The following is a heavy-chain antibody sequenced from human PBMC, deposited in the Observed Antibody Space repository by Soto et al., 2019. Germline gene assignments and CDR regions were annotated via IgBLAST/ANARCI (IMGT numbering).Heavy chain of an antibody. D-gene: IGHD6-19*01. CDR2: IYPGDSDT. CDR3: ARLPPFGTLYSSGWFDY. CDR1: GYSFTSYW. Sequence: EVQLVPSGAEVKKPGESLKISCKGSGYSFTSYWIGWVRQMPGKGLEWMGIIYPGDSDTRYSPSFQGQVTISADKSISTAYLQWSCLKASDTAMYYCARLPPFGTLYSSGWFDYWGQGTLVTVSS. V-gene: IGHV5-51*03. J-gene: IGHJ4*02.